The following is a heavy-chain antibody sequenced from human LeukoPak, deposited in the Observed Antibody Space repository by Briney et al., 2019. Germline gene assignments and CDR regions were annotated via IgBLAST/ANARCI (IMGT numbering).Heavy chain of an antibody. CDR1: GFTFNDFA. J-gene: IGHJ5*01. CDR3: VKEGLPYSDGSGDKRGWFDS. V-gene: IGHV3-33*03. Sequence: QTGGSLRLSCTTSGFTFNDFAMHWVRQAPGKGLEWVAMIYSDGNTKYYVDSVKGRFSISRDNSKKTLYLQMNSLRAEDTAVFYCVKEGLPYSDGSGDKRGWFDSWGQGTLVTISS. D-gene: IGHD6-25*01. CDR2: IYSDGNTK.